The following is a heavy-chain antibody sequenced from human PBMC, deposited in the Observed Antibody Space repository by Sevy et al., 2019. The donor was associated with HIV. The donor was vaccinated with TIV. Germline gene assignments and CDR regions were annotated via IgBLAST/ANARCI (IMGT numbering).Heavy chain of an antibody. D-gene: IGHD2-15*01. J-gene: IGHJ4*02. Sequence: GGSLRLSCAASGFIFSNYYMTWVRQAPGTGLEWVSYISDRSDTISYADSVKGRFNISRDNAKNALYLQMSSLRGEDTAVYYCARVRDRYCSGGSCYYGYFFDYWGQGTLVTVSS. CDR1: GFIFSNYY. CDR2: ISDRSDTI. V-gene: IGHV3-48*01. CDR3: ARVRDRYCSGGSCYYGYFFDY.